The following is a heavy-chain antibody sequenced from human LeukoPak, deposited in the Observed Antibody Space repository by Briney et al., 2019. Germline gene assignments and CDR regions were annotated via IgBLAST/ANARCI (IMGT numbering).Heavy chain of an antibody. CDR2: IRSDGSST. Sequence: GGSLSLSCAASGFTFSSYWMQWVRQAPGKGLVWVSRIRSDGSSTSYADSVKGRFTISRDNAKNTLYLQMNSLIAEDTAVYCCARNGGDNYGDLEYWGQGTLVTVSS. D-gene: IGHD4-17*01. V-gene: IGHV3-74*01. CDR3: ARNGGDNYGDLEY. CDR1: GFTFSSYW. J-gene: IGHJ4*02.